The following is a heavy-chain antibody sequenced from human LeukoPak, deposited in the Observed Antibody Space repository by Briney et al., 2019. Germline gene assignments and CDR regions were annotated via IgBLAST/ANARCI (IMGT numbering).Heavy chain of an antibody. D-gene: IGHD6-19*01. J-gene: IGHJ4*02. V-gene: IGHV3-30*04. CDR2: ISYDGSNK. CDR1: GFTFSSYA. Sequence: GGSLRLSCAASGFTFSSYAMHWVRQAPGKGLEWVAVISYDGSNKYYADSVKGRFTISRDNSKNMLYLQMNSLRAEDTAVYYCARESSSGWYYFDYWGQGTLVTVSS. CDR3: ARESSSGWYYFDY.